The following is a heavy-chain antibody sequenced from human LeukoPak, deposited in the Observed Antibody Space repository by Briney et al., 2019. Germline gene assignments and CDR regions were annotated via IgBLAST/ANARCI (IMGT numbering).Heavy chain of an antibody. Sequence: PGGSLRLSCRASGFIFSSYSMNWVRQAPGKGLEWVSSISTSGSNRYYADSVKGRFTISRDNAKNSLYLQMNSLRAEDTAVYYCVLYDSSGYYNAYWGQGTLVTVSS. CDR1: GFIFSSYS. J-gene: IGHJ4*02. V-gene: IGHV3-21*01. D-gene: IGHD3-22*01. CDR3: VLYDSSGYYNAY. CDR2: ISTSGSNR.